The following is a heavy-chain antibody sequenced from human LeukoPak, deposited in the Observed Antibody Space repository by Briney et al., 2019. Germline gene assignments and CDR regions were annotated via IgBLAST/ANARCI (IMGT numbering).Heavy chain of an antibody. D-gene: IGHD6-19*01. Sequence: ASVKVSCKASGYTFTSYYMHWVRQAPGPGLEWMGIINLSGGCTSYAQNFQGRVTMTRDTSTSTVYMELSSLRSEDTAVYYCARRAIAVAAPFDYWGQGTLVTVSS. CDR3: ARRAIAVAAPFDY. J-gene: IGHJ4*02. CDR1: GYTFTSYY. CDR2: INLSGGCT. V-gene: IGHV1-46*01.